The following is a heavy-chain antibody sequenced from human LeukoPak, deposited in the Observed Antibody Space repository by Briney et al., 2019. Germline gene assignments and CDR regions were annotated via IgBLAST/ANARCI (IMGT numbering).Heavy chain of an antibody. CDR2: ISSSGSII. Sequence: GGSLRLSCAASAFTFSSYELNWVRQAPGKGLEWISYISSSGSIINYADSVKGRFTISRDNAKNSLYLQMNSLRAEDTAVYYCARGATRRSSGAFDIWGQGTMFTVSS. CDR1: AFTFSSYE. CDR3: ARGATRRSSGAFDI. D-gene: IGHD6-6*01. V-gene: IGHV3-48*03. J-gene: IGHJ3*02.